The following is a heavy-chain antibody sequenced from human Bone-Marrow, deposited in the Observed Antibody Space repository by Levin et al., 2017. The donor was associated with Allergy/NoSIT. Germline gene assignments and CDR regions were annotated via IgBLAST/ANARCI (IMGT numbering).Heavy chain of an antibody. CDR1: GFTFDDYA. Sequence: GGSLRLSCAASGFTFDDYAMHWVRQAPGKGLEWVSGISWNSGSIGYADSVKGRFTISRDNDKNSLYLQMNSLRAEDTALYYCANDIGQWLAHDAFDIWGKGTMVTVSS. CDR3: ANDIGQWLAHDAFDI. V-gene: IGHV3-9*01. CDR2: ISWNSGSI. J-gene: IGHJ3*02. D-gene: IGHD6-19*01.